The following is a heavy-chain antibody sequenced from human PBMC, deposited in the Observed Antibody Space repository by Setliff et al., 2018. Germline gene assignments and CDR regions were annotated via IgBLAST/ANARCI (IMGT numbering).Heavy chain of an antibody. Sequence: PGESLKISCKGSGYRFTTYWIGWVCQMPGKGLEWMGIVFSGDSDTRYSPSFQGQVTMSADKSINTAYLQWSTLKASDTAMYYCARLGSSSWYNDVFDFWGPGTMVTVSS. D-gene: IGHD6-13*01. J-gene: IGHJ3*01. V-gene: IGHV5-51*01. CDR3: ARLGSSSWYNDVFDF. CDR1: GYRFTTYW. CDR2: VFSGDSDT.